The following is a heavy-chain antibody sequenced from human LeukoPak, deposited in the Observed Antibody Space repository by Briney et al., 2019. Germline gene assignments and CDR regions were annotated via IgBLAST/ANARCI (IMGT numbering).Heavy chain of an antibody. V-gene: IGHV4-31*03. J-gene: IGHJ3*02. Sequence: PSETLSLTCTVSGVSIISGGYYWSWIRQHPGKGLEWIGYIYYSGSTYYNPSLKSRVTISVDTSKNQFSLKLSSVTAADTAVYYCARDEASRATDAFDIWGQGTMVTVSS. CDR1: GVSIISGGYY. CDR2: IYYSGST. CDR3: ARDEASRATDAFDI.